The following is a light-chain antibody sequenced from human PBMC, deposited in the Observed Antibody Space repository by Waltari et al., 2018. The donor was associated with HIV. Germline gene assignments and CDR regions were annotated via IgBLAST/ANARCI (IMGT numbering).Light chain of an antibody. V-gene: IGKV3-15*01. Sequence: EIVMTQSPATLPVSPGERATLPCKASQSVSSNSAWYQQKPGQAPRLLIYGASTRATGIPARFGGSGSGTEFTLTISSLQSEDFAVDYCQQYNNWPRTFGQGTKVEIK. CDR3: QQYNNWPRT. CDR2: GAS. J-gene: IGKJ1*01. CDR1: QSVSSN.